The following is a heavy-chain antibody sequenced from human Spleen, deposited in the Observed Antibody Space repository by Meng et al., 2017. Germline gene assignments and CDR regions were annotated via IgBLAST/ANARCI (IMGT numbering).Heavy chain of an antibody. CDR2: IDPKTCDT. CDR3: ARDEDISAARKLFGDY. D-gene: IGHD6-6*01. Sequence: SASECMTPRASGNVACMPSAYHSPHQYIHGVLQAPGQGLEYLRRIDPKTCDTHYALKLPRRVTMPGDTSISTAYLELSWLISDDTAMYYSARDEDISAARKLFGDYWGHGTLVTVSS. V-gene: IGHV1-2*06. CDR1: AYHSPHQY. J-gene: IGHJ4*01.